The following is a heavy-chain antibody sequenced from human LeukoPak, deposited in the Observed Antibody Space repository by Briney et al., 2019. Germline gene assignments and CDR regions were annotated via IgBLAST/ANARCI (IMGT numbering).Heavy chain of an antibody. CDR2: VYPRDSDA. CDR3: ARPQYFRTIGDAFDV. J-gene: IGHJ3*01. V-gene: IGHV5-51*01. Sequence: GESLKTSCKAAGYTFTDYWIAWVRQMPGKELESMGIVYPRDSDARYWPSFQGQVTISADKSIDTAYLEWSSLRASDSATYFCARPQYFRTIGDAFDVWGQGTMVAVSS. CDR1: GYTFTDYW. D-gene: IGHD1-7*01.